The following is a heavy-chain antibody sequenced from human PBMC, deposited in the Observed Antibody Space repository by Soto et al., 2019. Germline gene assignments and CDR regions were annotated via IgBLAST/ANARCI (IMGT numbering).Heavy chain of an antibody. Sequence: QVQLVQSGAEVKKPGASVKVSCKASGYTFTSYGISWVRQAPGQGLEWMGWISAYNGNTNYAQKRQGRVTMTTDTTTSTAYMERRSRRSDDAAVYYCARGPEQHAFYYYYYLDVWGKGTTVTVSS. CDR2: ISAYNGNT. J-gene: IGHJ6*03. CDR1: GYTFTSYG. V-gene: IGHV1-18*01. CDR3: ARGPEQHAFYYYYYLDV. D-gene: IGHD6-13*01.